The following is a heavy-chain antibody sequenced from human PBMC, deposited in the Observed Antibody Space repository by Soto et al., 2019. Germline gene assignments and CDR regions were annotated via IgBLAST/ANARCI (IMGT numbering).Heavy chain of an antibody. V-gene: IGHV3-74*01. CDR2: ISPDGRTT. J-gene: IGHJ4*02. CDR3: ADSWLPTSY. CDR1: GFSFSHYW. D-gene: IGHD3-10*01. Sequence: GVLRLSCAASGFSFSHYWMHWVRQAPGKGLVWVSRISPDGRTTTCADSVKGRFTISRDNAKSTLYLQMNSLTVEDGAVYYCADSWLPTSYWGPGTLVTVSS.